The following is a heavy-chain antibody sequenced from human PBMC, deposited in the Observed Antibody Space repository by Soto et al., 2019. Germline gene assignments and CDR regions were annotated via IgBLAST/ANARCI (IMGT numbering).Heavy chain of an antibody. D-gene: IGHD3-3*01. CDR2: SIPIFGTA. V-gene: IGHV1-69*06. Sequence: GDSVKVSCKASGGTFGSHAISWVRQAPGQGLELMGGSIPIFGTANYAHKFQGRITTTADKSPDTAYMELSSLRSEDTVVYYCARGGVGIPPIWGQGTMVTVSS. CDR3: ARGGVGIPPI. CDR1: GGTFGSHA. J-gene: IGHJ3*02.